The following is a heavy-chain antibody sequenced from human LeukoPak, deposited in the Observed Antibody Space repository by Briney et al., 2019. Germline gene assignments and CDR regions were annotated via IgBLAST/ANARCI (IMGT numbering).Heavy chain of an antibody. Sequence: SGGSLRLSCAASGFTFSSYEMNWVRQAPGKGLEWVSYISSSGSTIYFADSVEGRFTISRDNAKNSLYLQMNSLRAEDTAVYYCAREHSSGWTRFDYWGQGTLVTVSS. CDR2: ISSSGSTI. CDR1: GFTFSSYE. D-gene: IGHD6-19*01. CDR3: AREHSSGWTRFDY. J-gene: IGHJ4*02. V-gene: IGHV3-48*03.